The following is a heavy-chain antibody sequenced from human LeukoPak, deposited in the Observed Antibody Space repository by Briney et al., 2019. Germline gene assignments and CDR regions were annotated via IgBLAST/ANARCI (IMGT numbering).Heavy chain of an antibody. D-gene: IGHD4-17*01. CDR1: GFTFSGYA. CDR2: ISGSGATT. Sequence: GGSLRLSCAASGFTFSGYAMSWVRQAPGKGLEWVSTISGSGATTYFSDSVKSRFTISRDNSKNTLYLQMNSLGGEGTAGYYCARSENGDYVAWGQGALVTVYS. V-gene: IGHV3-23*01. CDR3: ARSENGDYVA. J-gene: IGHJ5*02.